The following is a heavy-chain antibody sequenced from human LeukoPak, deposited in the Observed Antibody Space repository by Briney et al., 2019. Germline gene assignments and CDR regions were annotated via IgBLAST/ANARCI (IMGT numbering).Heavy chain of an antibody. D-gene: IGHD6-19*01. J-gene: IGHJ4*02. CDR3: AKDRSHLPVAGFDS. CDR1: GFIVSSNY. V-gene: IGHV3-53*01. CDR2: ISGGGIT. Sequence: PGGSLRLSCAASGFIVSSNYMSWVRQAPGKGLEWVSVISGGGITYYTDSVKGRFTISRDNSQNTLFLQMISLRAEDTALYYCAKDRSHLPVAGFDSWGQGTLVTVSS.